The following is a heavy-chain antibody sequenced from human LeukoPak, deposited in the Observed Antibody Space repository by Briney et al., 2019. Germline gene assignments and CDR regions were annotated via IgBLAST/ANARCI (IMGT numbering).Heavy chain of an antibody. Sequence: SETLSLTCAVYGGSFSGYYWSWIRQPPGKGLEWIGEINHSGSTNYNPSLKSRVTISVDTSKNQFSLKLSSVTAADTAVYYCARAYIAADYYYMDVWGKGTTVTISS. V-gene: IGHV4-34*01. J-gene: IGHJ6*03. CDR1: GGSFSGYY. CDR3: ARAYIAADYYYMDV. D-gene: IGHD6-13*01. CDR2: INHSGST.